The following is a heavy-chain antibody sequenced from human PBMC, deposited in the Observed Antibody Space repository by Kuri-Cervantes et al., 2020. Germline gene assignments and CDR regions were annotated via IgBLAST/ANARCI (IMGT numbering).Heavy chain of an antibody. CDR1: GFTLSSNS. D-gene: IGHD3-22*01. CDR3: ARDSSSGYPYYFDY. J-gene: IGHJ4*02. V-gene: IGHV3-48*01. Sequence: GGSLRLSCGASGFTLSSNSMNWVRQAPGKGLEWVSYITSSSSSIYYSDSVRGRFTISRDNAKNSLYLQMNSLRAEDTAVYYCARDSSSGYPYYFDYWGQGTLVTVSS. CDR2: ITSSSSSI.